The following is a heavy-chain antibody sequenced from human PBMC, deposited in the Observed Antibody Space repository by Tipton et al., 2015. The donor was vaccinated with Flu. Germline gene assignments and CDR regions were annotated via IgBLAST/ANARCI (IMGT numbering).Heavy chain of an antibody. CDR2: IYYSGST. V-gene: IGHV4-59*01. CDR1: GGTFSSYY. Sequence: QVQLVQSGGGVVQPGKSLRLSCAASGGTFSSYYWSWIRQPPGKGLEWIGYIYYSGSTNYNPSLKSRVTISVDTSKNQFSLKLSSVTAADTAVYYCARVDIPGIAAAKWVWFDPWGQGTLVTVSS. CDR3: ARVDIPGIAAAKWVWFDP. J-gene: IGHJ5*02. D-gene: IGHD6-13*01.